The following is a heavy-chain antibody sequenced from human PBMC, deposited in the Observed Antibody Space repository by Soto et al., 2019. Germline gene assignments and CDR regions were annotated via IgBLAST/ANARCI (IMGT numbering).Heavy chain of an antibody. Sequence: GASVKVSCKASGYTLTSYYMHWVRQAPGQGLEWMGIINPSGGSTSYAQKFQGRVTMTRDTSTSTVYMELSSLRSEDTAVYYCARDRASYGGNLGFDYWGQGTLVTVSS. CDR2: INPSGGST. J-gene: IGHJ4*02. CDR3: ARDRASYGGNLGFDY. V-gene: IGHV1-46*01. CDR1: GYTLTSYY. D-gene: IGHD4-17*01.